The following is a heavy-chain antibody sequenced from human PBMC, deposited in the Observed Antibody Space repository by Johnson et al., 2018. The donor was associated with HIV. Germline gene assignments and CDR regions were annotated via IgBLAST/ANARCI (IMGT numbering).Heavy chain of an antibody. CDR3: AREATYYDYVWGSYAFDI. V-gene: IGHV3-74*01. Sequence: MQLVESGGDLVQPGGSLRLSCAASRFTFSSYWMHWVRQVPGKGLVWVSGINSDGSDTRYADSVKGRFTISRDNSKNTLYLQMNSLRAEDTAVYYCAREATYYDYVWGSYAFDIWGQGTMVTVSS. CDR2: INSDGSDT. D-gene: IGHD3-16*01. J-gene: IGHJ3*02. CDR1: RFTFSSYW.